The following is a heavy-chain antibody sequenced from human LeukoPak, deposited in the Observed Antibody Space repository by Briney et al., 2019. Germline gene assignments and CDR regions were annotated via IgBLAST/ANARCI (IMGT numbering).Heavy chain of an antibody. CDR3: VYTGPTDSSGYIRYYDY. Sequence: TGGSLRLSCAASGFTFSSYPMSWVRQAPGKGPEWVSGISGIGVGGITYYADSVRGRFTISRDNSKNTVYLQMNSLRAEDTAVYYCVYTGPTDSSGYIRYYDYWGQGTLVTVSS. D-gene: IGHD3-22*01. CDR1: GFTFSSYP. J-gene: IGHJ4*02. CDR2: ISGIGVGGIT. V-gene: IGHV3-23*01.